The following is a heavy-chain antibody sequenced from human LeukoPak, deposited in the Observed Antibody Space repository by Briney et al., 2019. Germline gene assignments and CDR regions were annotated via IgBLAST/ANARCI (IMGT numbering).Heavy chain of an antibody. J-gene: IGHJ4*02. CDR2: INGDGSST. Sequence: PGGSPRLSCAASGFTFDHYAMHWVRQAPGKGLEWVSLINGDGSSTYYADSVKGRFTISRDNSKSSLYLQMNSLRTEDTALYFCAKDWNYYGSGSQPNGPDYWGQGTLVTVSS. V-gene: IGHV3-43*02. D-gene: IGHD3-10*01. CDR1: GFTFDHYA. CDR3: AKDWNYYGSGSQPNGPDY.